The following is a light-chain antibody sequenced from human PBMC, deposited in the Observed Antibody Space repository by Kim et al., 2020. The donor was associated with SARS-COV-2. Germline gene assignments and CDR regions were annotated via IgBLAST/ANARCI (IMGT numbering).Light chain of an antibody. Sequence: ATINCKSSQSVLYNSNKKNYFAWYQQKPGQPPKLLIYWASTRESGVPDRFSGSGSGTNFTLTISCLRAEDVAVYYCQQYYGIPYTFGQGTKVDIK. V-gene: IGKV4-1*01. J-gene: IGKJ2*01. CDR3: QQYYGIPYT. CDR1: QSVLYNSNKKNY. CDR2: WAS.